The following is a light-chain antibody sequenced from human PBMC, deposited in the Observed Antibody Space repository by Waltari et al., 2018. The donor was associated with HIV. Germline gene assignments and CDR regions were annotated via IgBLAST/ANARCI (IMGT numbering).Light chain of an antibody. Sequence: DIQMTQSPSSLSPHIGDKVTITCRSSQTIDNYLNWYQQKPGQFPKLRIYLASSLHSGSPSRFGGGGSGTSFSLTSSGVQREDMAAYFCQQTYSVPRTFGQGT. CDR3: QQTYSVPRT. J-gene: IGKJ1*01. V-gene: IGKV1-39*01. CDR1: QTIDNY. CDR2: LAS.